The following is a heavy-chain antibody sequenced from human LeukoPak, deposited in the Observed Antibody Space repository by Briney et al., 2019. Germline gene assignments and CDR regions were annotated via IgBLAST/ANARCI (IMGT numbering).Heavy chain of an antibody. Sequence: GGSLRLSCTASGFTFGDYAMSWVRQAPGKGLEWVGFIRSKAYGGTTEYAASVKGRFTISRDDSKSIAYLQMNSLKTEDTAVYYCARETTTGAFDIWGQGTMVTVSS. CDR1: GFTFGDYA. D-gene: IGHD1-26*01. V-gene: IGHV3-49*04. CDR2: IRSKAYGGTT. CDR3: ARETTTGAFDI. J-gene: IGHJ3*02.